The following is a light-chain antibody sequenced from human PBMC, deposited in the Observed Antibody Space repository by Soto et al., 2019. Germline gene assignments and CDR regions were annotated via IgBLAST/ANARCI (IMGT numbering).Light chain of an antibody. CDR2: DVT. CDR1: SSDVGGYNY. V-gene: IGLV2-14*03. Sequence: QSVLAQPASVSGSPGQSITISCTGTSSDVGGYNYVSWYQQHPGRAPKLIIYDVTNWPSGISNRFSGSKSGNTASLTISGLQTEDEADYYCISFTSRHIYVFGTGTKVTVL. J-gene: IGLJ1*01. CDR3: ISFTSRHIYV.